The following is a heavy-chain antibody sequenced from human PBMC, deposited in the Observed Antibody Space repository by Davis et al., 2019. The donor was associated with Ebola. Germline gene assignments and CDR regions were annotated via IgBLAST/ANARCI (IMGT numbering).Heavy chain of an antibody. CDR1: GFTFSSYW. J-gene: IGHJ5*02. Sequence: HTGGSLRLSCAASGFTFSSYWMHWVRQAPGKGLVSISRINTDGSSITYADSVKGRFTISRDNAKNSLYLQMNSLRAEDTAVYYCMRWSLYSGHDCDLWGQGTLVTVS. CDR2: INTDGSSI. CDR3: MRWSLYSGHDCDL. D-gene: IGHD1-26*01. V-gene: IGHV3-74*01.